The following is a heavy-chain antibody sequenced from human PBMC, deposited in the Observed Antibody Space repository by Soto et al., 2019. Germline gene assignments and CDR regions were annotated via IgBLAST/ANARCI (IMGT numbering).Heavy chain of an antibody. CDR1: GFTFSSYA. CDR2: ISYDGSNK. J-gene: IGHJ6*02. V-gene: IGHV3-30*04. D-gene: IGHD2-2*01. CDR3: AKDLLGYCISTSCPRGGYGMDV. Sequence: PGGSLRLSCAASGFTFSSYAMHWVRQAPGKGLEWVAVISYDGSNKYYADSVKGRFTISRDNSKNTLYLQMNSLRAEDTAVYYCAKDLLGYCISTSCPRGGYGMDVWGQGTTVTVSS.